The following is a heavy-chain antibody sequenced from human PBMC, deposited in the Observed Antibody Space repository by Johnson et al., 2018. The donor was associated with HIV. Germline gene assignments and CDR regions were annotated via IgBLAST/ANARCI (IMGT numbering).Heavy chain of an antibody. CDR1: GFTVSSNY. CDR2: IYSGGST. D-gene: IGHD2-15*01. CDR3: ARSQVAATSEGAFDI. V-gene: IGHV3-53*01. Sequence: VQLLESGGGLIQPGGSLRLSCAASGFTVSSNYMSWVRQAPGKGLEWVSVIYSGGSTYYADSVKGRFTVSRDNSKNTLYLQMNSLRAEDTAGYYCARSQVAATSEGAFDIWGQGTMVTVSS. J-gene: IGHJ3*02.